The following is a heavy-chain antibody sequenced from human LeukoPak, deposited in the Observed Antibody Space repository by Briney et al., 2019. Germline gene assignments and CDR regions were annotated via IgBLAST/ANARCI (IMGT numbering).Heavy chain of an antibody. Sequence: GGSLRLSCAASGFTFSSYAMSWVRQAPGKGLEWVSAISGSGGSTYYADSVKGRFTISRDNSKNTLYLQMDSLRGEDTAVYYCARDHHAGALSYSYMDVWGEGTTVTVSS. J-gene: IGHJ6*03. D-gene: IGHD1-14*01. CDR2: ISGSGGST. CDR3: ARDHHAGALSYSYMDV. CDR1: GFTFSSYA. V-gene: IGHV3-23*01.